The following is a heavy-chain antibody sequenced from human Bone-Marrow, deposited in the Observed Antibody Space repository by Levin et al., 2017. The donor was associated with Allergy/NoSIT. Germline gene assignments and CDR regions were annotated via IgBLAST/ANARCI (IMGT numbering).Heavy chain of an antibody. CDR1: GFTFSSYE. CDR2: ISSSGSTI. Sequence: PGGSLRLSCAASGFTFSSYEMNWVRQAPGKGLEWVSYISSSGSTIYYADSVKGRFTISRDNAKNSLYLQMNSLRAEDTAVYYCASTGGYCSGGSCYSFDYWGQGTLVTVSS. J-gene: IGHJ4*02. D-gene: IGHD2-15*01. CDR3: ASTGGYCSGGSCYSFDY. V-gene: IGHV3-48*03.